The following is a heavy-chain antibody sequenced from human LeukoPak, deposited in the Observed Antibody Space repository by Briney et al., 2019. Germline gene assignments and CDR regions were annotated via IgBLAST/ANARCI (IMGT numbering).Heavy chain of an antibody. D-gene: IGHD6-13*01. Sequence: GASVKVSCKASGGTFSSYAISWVRQAPGQGREWVGRIIPILGIANYAQKFQGRVTITADKSTSTAYMELSSLRSEDTAVYYCARDTPSPVIGAAALDYWGQGTLVTVSS. CDR2: IIPILGIA. CDR3: ARDTPSPVIGAAALDY. J-gene: IGHJ4*02. CDR1: GGTFSSYA. V-gene: IGHV1-69*04.